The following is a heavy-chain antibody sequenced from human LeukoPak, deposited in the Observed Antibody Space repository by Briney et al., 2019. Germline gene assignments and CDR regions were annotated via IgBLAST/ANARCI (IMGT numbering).Heavy chain of an antibody. Sequence: SETLSLTCAVSGGSISSGDYYWSWIRQPPGKGLEWIGYIYYSGSTNYNPSLKSRVTISVDTSKNQFSLKLSSVTAADTAVYYCARGFSSLGGYYYMDVWGKGTTVTVSS. V-gene: IGHV4-61*08. CDR2: IYYSGST. CDR1: GGSISSGDYY. D-gene: IGHD2-15*01. J-gene: IGHJ6*03. CDR3: ARGFSSLGGYYYMDV.